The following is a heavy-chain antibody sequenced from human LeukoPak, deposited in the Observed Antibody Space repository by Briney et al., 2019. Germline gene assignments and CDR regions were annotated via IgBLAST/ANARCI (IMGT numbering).Heavy chain of an antibody. Sequence: SETLSLTCTVSGGSISSYYWSWIRQPPGKGLEWIGYINYSGSTNYNPSLKSRVTISVDTSKNQFSLKLSSVTAADTAVYYCARARYSSSWVDYWGQGTLVTVSS. D-gene: IGHD6-13*01. CDR2: INYSGST. CDR3: ARARYSSSWVDY. J-gene: IGHJ4*02. CDR1: GGSISSYY. V-gene: IGHV4-59*01.